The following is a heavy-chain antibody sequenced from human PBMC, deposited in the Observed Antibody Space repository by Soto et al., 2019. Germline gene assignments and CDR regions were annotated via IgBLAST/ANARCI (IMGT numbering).Heavy chain of an antibody. CDR3: ARAVAVAADLDS. CDR1: GYTFTGYA. CDR2: INAGNGNT. Sequence: ASVKVSCKASGYTFTGYAMHWVRQAPGQRLEWMGWINAGNGNTKYSQKFQGRVTITRDTSASTAYMELSSLRSEDTAVYYCARAVAVAADLDSWGQGTLVTVSS. V-gene: IGHV1-3*01. J-gene: IGHJ4*02. D-gene: IGHD6-19*01.